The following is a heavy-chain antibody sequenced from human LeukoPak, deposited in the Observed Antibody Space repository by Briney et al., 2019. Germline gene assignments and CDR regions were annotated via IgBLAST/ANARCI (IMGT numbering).Heavy chain of an antibody. J-gene: IGHJ6*03. CDR2: IRHDGSNK. CDR3: AKPIFCSSTSCSGHYYYYMDV. Sequence: GGSLRLSCAASGFTFSSYGMHWVRQAPGKGLEWVAFIRHDGSNKYYADSVKGRFTISRDNSKNTLYLQVNSLRAEDTAIYYCAKPIFCSSTSCSGHYYYYMDVWGKGTTVTVSS. D-gene: IGHD2-2*01. CDR1: GFTFSSYG. V-gene: IGHV3-30*02.